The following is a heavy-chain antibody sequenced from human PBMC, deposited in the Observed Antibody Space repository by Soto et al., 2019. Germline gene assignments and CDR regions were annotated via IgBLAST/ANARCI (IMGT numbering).Heavy chain of an antibody. V-gene: IGHV3-23*01. J-gene: IGHJ2*01. D-gene: IGHD3-22*01. CDR2: ISGSGGST. CDR1: GFTFSSYA. CDR3: AKAPFMYYYDSSGYSYWYFDL. Sequence: GGSLRLSCAASGFTFSSYAMSWVRQAPGKGLEWVSAISGSGGSTYYADSVKGRFTISRDNSKNTLYLQMNSLRAEDTAVYYCAKAPFMYYYDSSGYSYWYFDLWGRGTLVTVSS.